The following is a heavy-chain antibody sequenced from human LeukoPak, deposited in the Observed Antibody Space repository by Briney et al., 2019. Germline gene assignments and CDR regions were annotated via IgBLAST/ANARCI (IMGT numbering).Heavy chain of an antibody. Sequence: GGSLRLSWAASGFTFSDYYMSWIRQARGKVLEWVSYISHSGNTIKYADSVKGRFTISRDNAKNSLSLQMNSLRAEDTAVYYRARASDSSSAYFDCWGQGTLVTVSS. CDR3: ARASDSSSAYFDC. D-gene: IGHD6-6*01. CDR2: ISHSGNTI. V-gene: IGHV3-11*01. J-gene: IGHJ4*02. CDR1: GFTFSDYY.